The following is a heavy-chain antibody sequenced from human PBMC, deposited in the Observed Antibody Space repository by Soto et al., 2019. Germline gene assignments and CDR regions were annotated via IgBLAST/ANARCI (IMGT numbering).Heavy chain of an antibody. Sequence: EVQLVESGGGLVQPGGSLKLSCAASGFTFSGSAMHWVRQASGKGLEWVGRIRSKPNNYATEYGASVKGRFAISRXXSRNTAYLQMSSRKTEDTAVYYRLSVTTVIAFSHYWGRGTLVTVSS. J-gene: IGHJ4*02. V-gene: IGHV3-73*02. CDR1: GFTFSGSA. D-gene: IGHD4-17*01. CDR3: LSVTTVIAFSHY. CDR2: IRSKPNNYAT.